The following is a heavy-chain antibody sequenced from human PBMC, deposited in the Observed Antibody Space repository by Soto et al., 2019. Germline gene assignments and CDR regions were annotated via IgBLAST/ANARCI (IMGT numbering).Heavy chain of an antibody. CDR1: GFTFSSYA. J-gene: IGHJ4*02. Sequence: EVQLLESGGGLVQPGGSLRLSCGASGFTFSSYAMSWVRQAPGKGLEWVSGITDSGDNTYYADSVKGRFTISRDNSKDTLLLQMNSLRAEGTAEYYCASSGGWFGGGYFDYWGQGTLVTVSP. CDR2: ITDSGDNT. V-gene: IGHV3-23*01. D-gene: IGHD3-10*01. CDR3: ASSGGWFGGGYFDY.